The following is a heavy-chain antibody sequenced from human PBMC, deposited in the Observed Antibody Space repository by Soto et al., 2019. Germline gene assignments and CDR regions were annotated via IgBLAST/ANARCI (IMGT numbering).Heavy chain of an antibody. Sequence: GGSLRLSCAASGFTFSSYSMNWVRQAPGKGLEWVSSISSSSSNIYYADSVKGRFTISRDNSKNTLYLQMNSLRAEDTAVYYCAKHSGDTAMANYFDYWGQGTLVTVSS. CDR1: GFTFSSYS. J-gene: IGHJ4*02. D-gene: IGHD5-18*01. CDR3: AKHSGDTAMANYFDY. V-gene: IGHV3-21*04. CDR2: ISSSSSNI.